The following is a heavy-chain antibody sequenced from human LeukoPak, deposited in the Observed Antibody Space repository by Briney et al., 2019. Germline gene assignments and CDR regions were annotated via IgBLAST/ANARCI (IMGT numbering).Heavy chain of an antibody. V-gene: IGHV1-8*03. J-gene: IGHJ5*02. CDR2: MNPNSGNT. Sequence: ASVKVSCKASGYTFTSYDINWVRQAPGQGLEWMGWMNPNSGNTGYAQKFQGRVTITRNTSISTAYMELSSLRFEDTDVYYCARVGYDFWIAYLSDWFDPCGQGTLVTVSS. CDR3: ARVGYDFWIAYLSDWFDP. CDR1: GYTFTSYD. D-gene: IGHD3-3*01.